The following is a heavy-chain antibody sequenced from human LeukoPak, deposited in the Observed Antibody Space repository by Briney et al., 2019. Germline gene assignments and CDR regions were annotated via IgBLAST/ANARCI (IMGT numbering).Heavy chain of an antibody. V-gene: IGHV3-21*04. Sequence: GGSLRLSCIASGFTFSSYSMNWVRQAPGKGLEWVSAIDSSSSYIYYADSVKGRFTISRDNAKKSLYLEMNNLRAEDTAVYYCATDGAGFDTWGQGVLVTVSS. CDR2: IDSSSSYI. CDR1: GFTFSSYS. CDR3: ATDGAGFDT. J-gene: IGHJ5*02.